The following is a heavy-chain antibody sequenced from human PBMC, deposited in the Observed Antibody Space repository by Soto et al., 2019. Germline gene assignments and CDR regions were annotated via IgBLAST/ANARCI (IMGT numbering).Heavy chain of an antibody. CDR2: ISAHNGNT. D-gene: IGHD4-17*01. CDR3: ARDPYGDYALYYFDY. CDR1: GYTFTRYG. Sequence: QVELVQSGAEVKKPGASVKVSCKASGYTFTRYGISWVRQAPGQGLEWMGWISAHNGNTNYAQKLQGRVTMTTDTSTSTAYMELRSLRSDDTAVYYCARDPYGDYALYYFDYWGQGTLVTVSS. J-gene: IGHJ4*02. V-gene: IGHV1-18*01.